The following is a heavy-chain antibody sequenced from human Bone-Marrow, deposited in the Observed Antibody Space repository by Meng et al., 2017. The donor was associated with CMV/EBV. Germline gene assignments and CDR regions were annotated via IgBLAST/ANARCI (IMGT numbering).Heavy chain of an antibody. J-gene: IGHJ5*02. CDR1: GDSVSNGDYY. CDR3: GRVQRNWFDP. CDR2: IYYRGAT. V-gene: IGHV4-61*08. Sequence: SETSLTCTVSGDSVSNGDYYWSWIRQSPGKGLEWIGYIYYRGATNYNPSLKSRVTISVDTSKNQFSLDLSSVTPADSAVYYCGRVQRNWFDPWGQGTRVTVSS.